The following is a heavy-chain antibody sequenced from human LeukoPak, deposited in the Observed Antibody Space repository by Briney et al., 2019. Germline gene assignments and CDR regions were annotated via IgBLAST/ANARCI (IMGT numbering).Heavy chain of an antibody. CDR2: IDHRGTA. Sequence: SETLSLSCAVYGASYNAYYWSWIRQPPGKGLEWIGDIDHRGTATYNPSLKSRLTISADASKNQFSLKLNSVTDADTAVYYCAVGITILGVAASFDSWGQGNLVIVSS. D-gene: IGHD3-3*01. V-gene: IGHV4-34*01. J-gene: IGHJ4*02. CDR1: GASYNAYY. CDR3: AVGITILGVAASFDS.